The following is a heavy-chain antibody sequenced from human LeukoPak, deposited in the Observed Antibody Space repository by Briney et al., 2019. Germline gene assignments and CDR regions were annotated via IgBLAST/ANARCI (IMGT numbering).Heavy chain of an antibody. CDR2: ISSSSSYI. D-gene: IGHD2-15*01. CDR1: GFTFSSYS. CDR3: ASHRKGYCSGGSCSALDY. V-gene: IGHV3-21*01. J-gene: IGHJ4*02. Sequence: GGSLRLSYAASGFTFSSYSMNWVRQAPGKGLEWVSSISSSSSYIYYADSVKGRFTISRDNAKNSLYLQMNSLRAEDTAVYYCASHRKGYCSGGSCSALDYWGQGTLVTVSS.